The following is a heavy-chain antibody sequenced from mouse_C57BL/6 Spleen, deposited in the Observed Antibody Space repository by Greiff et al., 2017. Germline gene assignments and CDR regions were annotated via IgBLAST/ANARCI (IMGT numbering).Heavy chain of an antibody. J-gene: IGHJ3*01. Sequence: EVQRVESVAELVRPGASVKLSCTASGFNIKNTYMHWVKQRPEQGLEWIGRIDPANGNTKYAPKFQGKATITADTSSNTAYLQLSSMTSEDTAIYYCAMVYDYDGFAYTGQGTLVTVSA. V-gene: IGHV14-3*01. D-gene: IGHD2-4*01. CDR1: GFNIKNTY. CDR2: IDPANGNT. CDR3: AMVYDYDGFAY.